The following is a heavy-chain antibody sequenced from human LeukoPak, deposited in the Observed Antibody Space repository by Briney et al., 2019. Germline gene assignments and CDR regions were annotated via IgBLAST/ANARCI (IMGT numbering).Heavy chain of an antibody. CDR1: GFTVSSYY. CDR3: AREDGIWYFFDY. D-gene: IGHD6-13*01. V-gene: IGHV3-66*02. CDR2: IYTAGST. J-gene: IGHJ4*02. Sequence: GGSLRLSCAASGFTVSSYYMAWVRQAPGKGLEWVSVIYTAGSTLHADSVKGRFTISRDNSKNTVYLQMNSLRAEDTAVYYCAREDGIWYFFDYWGQGALVTVSS.